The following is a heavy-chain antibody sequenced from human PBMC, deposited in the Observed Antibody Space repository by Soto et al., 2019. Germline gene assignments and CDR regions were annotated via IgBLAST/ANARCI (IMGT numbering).Heavy chain of an antibody. J-gene: IGHJ5*02. CDR2: IYSSGSM. Sequence: TLSLTCTVSGGSISGYYWSWIRQPAGKGLEWVGRIYSSGSMNYNPSLKSRVTMSEDASKNQVSLELTSVTAADTAVYYCARGWIEYSSSHFDHWGQGTLVTV. V-gene: IGHV4-4*07. D-gene: IGHD6-6*01. CDR3: ARGWIEYSSSHFDH. CDR1: GGSISGYY.